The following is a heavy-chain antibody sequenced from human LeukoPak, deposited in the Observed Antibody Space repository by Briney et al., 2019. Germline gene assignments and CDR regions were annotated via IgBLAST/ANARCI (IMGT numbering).Heavy chain of an antibody. CDR3: ARETLGVTAFDI. V-gene: IGHV3-30*04. J-gene: IGHJ3*02. D-gene: IGHD2-21*02. CDR1: GFTFSYYA. CDR2: ISYDGSNK. Sequence: GGSLRLSCAASGFTFSYYAMHWVRQAPGRGLEGVAVISYDGSNKYYADSVKGRFTISRDNSKNTLYLQMNSLRAEDTAVYYCARETLGVTAFDIWGQGTMVTVSS.